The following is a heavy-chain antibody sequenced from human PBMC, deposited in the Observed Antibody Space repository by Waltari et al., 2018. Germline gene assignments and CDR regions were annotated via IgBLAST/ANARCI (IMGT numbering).Heavy chain of an antibody. D-gene: IGHD1-7*01. CDR3: ARDRNYAEFYFDH. Sequence: QVQLQESGPSLVRPSETLSLTCSVSGDSIKRGTYFWAWVRQPAKKGLEWMGRIYTNGDTHYNPSLQIRATISVDTSKNQISLNLRSLSAADTAVYYCARDRNYAEFYFDHWGPGILVTVSS. CDR2: IYTNGDT. J-gene: IGHJ4*02. CDR1: GDSIKRGTYF. V-gene: IGHV4-61*02.